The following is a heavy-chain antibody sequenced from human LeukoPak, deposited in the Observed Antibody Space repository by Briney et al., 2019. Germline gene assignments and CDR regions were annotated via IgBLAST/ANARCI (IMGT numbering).Heavy chain of an antibody. CDR3: ARGFSSSWYGGGNWFDP. CDR1: GYTFTSYD. D-gene: IGHD6-13*01. V-gene: IGHV1-8*01. J-gene: IGHJ5*02. CDR2: MNPNSGNT. Sequence: ASVKVSCKASGYTFTSYDINWVRQATGQGLEWMGWMNPNSGNTGYAQKFQGRVTMTRNTSISTAYMELSSLRSEDTAVYYCARGFSSSWYGGGNWFDPWGQGTLVTVSS.